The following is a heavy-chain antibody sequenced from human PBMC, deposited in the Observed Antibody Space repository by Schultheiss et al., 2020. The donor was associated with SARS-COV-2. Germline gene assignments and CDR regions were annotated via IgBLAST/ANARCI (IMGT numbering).Heavy chain of an antibody. D-gene: IGHD2-2*01. V-gene: IGHV4-34*01. CDR2: INHSGST. Sequence: SETLSLTCSVSGASISAYYWSWIRQPAGKGLEWIGEINHSGSTNYNPSLKSRVTISVDTSKNQFSLKLSSVTAADTAVYYCARGWVYCSSTSCNYWFDPWGQGTLVTVSS. J-gene: IGHJ5*02. CDR3: ARGWVYCSSTSCNYWFDP. CDR1: GASISAYY.